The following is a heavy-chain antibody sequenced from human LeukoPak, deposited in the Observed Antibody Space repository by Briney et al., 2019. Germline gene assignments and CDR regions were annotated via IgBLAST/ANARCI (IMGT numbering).Heavy chain of an antibody. J-gene: IGHJ4*02. V-gene: IGHV6-1*01. CDR3: ARDTLAAADS. CDR1: GDSVSRDGAA. D-gene: IGHD6-25*01. CDR2: TYYRSKWHN. Sequence: SQTLSLTCAISGDSVSRDGAAWTWIRQSPSRGLEWLGRTYYRSKWHNEYAVSVRGRMAISPDTSKNHFSLHLSSVTPEDTAVYFCARDTLAAADSWGQGALVTVSS.